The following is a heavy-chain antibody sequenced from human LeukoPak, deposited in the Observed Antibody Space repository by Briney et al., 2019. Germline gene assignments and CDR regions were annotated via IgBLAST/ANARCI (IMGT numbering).Heavy chain of an antibody. CDR3: TRVRSGNDFDY. Sequence: GGSLRLSCTASGFTFGDYAMSWVRQAPGKGLEWVGFIRSKAYGGTTQYAASVKGRFTISRDDSKSVAYLQMSSLKTEDTAVYYCTRVRSGNDFDYWGQGTLVTVSS. V-gene: IGHV3-49*04. J-gene: IGHJ4*02. D-gene: IGHD3-10*01. CDR1: GFTFGDYA. CDR2: IRSKAYGGTT.